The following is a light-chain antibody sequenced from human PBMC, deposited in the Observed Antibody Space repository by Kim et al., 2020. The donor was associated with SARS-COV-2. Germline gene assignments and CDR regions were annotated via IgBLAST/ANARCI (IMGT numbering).Light chain of an antibody. Sequence: EIVLTQSPGTLSLSPGERATLSCRASQSVSSSYLAWNQQKPGQAPRLLIYRASSRATGIPDRFSGSGSGTDLTLTISRLEPEDLAVYYSQECDTSPPGTFGQGTKVDIK. CDR3: QECDTSPPGT. J-gene: IGKJ1*01. CDR2: RAS. CDR1: QSVSSSY. V-gene: IGKV3-20*01.